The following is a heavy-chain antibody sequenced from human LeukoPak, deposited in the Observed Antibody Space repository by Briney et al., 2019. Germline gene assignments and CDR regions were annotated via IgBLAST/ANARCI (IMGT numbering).Heavy chain of an antibody. J-gene: IGHJ4*02. CDR1: GFTFSNYS. D-gene: IGHD1-26*01. CDR2: ISSDSNYI. Sequence: GGSLRLSCAASGFTFSNYSMNWVRQAPGKGLEWVSSISSDSNYIYYADSIQGRFTISRDIAENSLYLQMNSLRAEDTAVYYCATLQLGPTTNYWGQGTLVTVSS. CDR3: ATLQLGPTTNY. V-gene: IGHV3-21*01.